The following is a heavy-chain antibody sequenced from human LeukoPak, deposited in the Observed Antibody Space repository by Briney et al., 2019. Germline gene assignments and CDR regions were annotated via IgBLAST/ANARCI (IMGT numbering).Heavy chain of an antibody. CDR1: GGSISSYY. Sequence: PSETLSLTCTVAGGSISSYYWSWIRQPPGKGLEWIGYISYSGSTNYDPSLKSRVTISVDTSKNQFSLKLSSVTAADTAVYYCARERTSGYSYYFDYWGQGTLSPSPQ. D-gene: IGHD3-22*01. J-gene: IGHJ4*02. CDR2: ISYSGST. V-gene: IGHV4-59*01. CDR3: ARERTSGYSYYFDY.